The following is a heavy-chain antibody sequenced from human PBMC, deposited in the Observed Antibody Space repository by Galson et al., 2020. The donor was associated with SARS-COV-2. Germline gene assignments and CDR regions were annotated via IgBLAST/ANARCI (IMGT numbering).Heavy chain of an antibody. CDR2: IYYSGST. D-gene: IGHD2-15*01. CDR1: GGSISSYY. Sequence: ASETLSLTCTVSGGSISSYYWSWIRQPPGKGLEWIGYIYYSGSTNYNPSLKSRVTISVDTSKNQFSLKLSSVTAADTAVYYCARDALGYCSGGSCEEAFDYWGQGTLVTVSS. J-gene: IGHJ4*02. V-gene: IGHV4-59*01. CDR3: ARDALGYCSGGSCEEAFDY.